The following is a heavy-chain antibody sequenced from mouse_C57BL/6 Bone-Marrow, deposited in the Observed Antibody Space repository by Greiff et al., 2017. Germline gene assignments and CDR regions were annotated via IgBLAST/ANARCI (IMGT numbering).Heavy chain of an antibody. J-gene: IGHJ3*01. CDR3: AKGGGSAY. V-gene: IGHV2-3*01. CDR2: IWGDGST. Sequence: QVQLQQSGPGLVAPSQSLSITCTVSGFSLTSYGVSWVRQPPGKGLEWLGVIWGDGSTNYHSALISRLSISKDNSKGQVVLKLNSLQTDATATCCWAKGGGSAYWGQGTLVTVSA. CDR1: GFSLTSYG.